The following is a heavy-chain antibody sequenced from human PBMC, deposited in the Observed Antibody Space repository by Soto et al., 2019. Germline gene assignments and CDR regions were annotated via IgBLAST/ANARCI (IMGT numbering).Heavy chain of an antibody. CDR3: ARGSPPTFCDRISCYINWFDP. CDR1: GGSISSADYY. D-gene: IGHD2-15*01. Sequence: QVQLQESGPGLVKPSQTLSLTCSVSGGSISSADYYWNWIRQPPGKGLDWIGYMDHTGSTYYNPCLKRRVTMSGETSKNQFSLKVTSVTAADTAVYYCARGSPPTFCDRISCYINWFDPWGQGTLVTVSS. CDR2: MDHTGST. J-gene: IGHJ5*02. V-gene: IGHV4-30-4*01.